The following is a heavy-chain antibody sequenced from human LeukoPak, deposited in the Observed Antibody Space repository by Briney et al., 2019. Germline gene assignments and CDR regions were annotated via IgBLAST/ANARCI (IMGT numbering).Heavy chain of an antibody. V-gene: IGHV1-69*05. Sequence: GTSVKVSCKASGGTFSSYAISWVRQAPGQGLEWMGGIIPIFGTANYAQKFQGRVTITTDESTSTAYMELSSLRSEDTAVYYCARGRPAASYYYYFDYWGQGTLVTVSS. CDR1: GGTFSSYA. D-gene: IGHD2-2*01. CDR2: IIPIFGTA. CDR3: ARGRPAASYYYYFDY. J-gene: IGHJ4*02.